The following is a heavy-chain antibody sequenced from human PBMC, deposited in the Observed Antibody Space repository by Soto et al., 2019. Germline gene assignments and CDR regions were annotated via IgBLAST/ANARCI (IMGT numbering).Heavy chain of an antibody. CDR3: ARESWYSDSSGNYFSNYFDS. CDR2: ISSTGMKE. V-gene: IGHV3-30*04. Sequence: QVQLVESGGGVVQPGRSLSLSCAASGFSFSDYPMHWVRQAPGKGLESVASISSTGMKEYYGDSVKGRLTISRDSSKNTLYLQMSSLRAEDTAVYYCARESWYSDSSGNYFSNYFDSWGQGTLVTVSS. J-gene: IGHJ4*02. CDR1: GFSFSDYP. D-gene: IGHD3-22*01.